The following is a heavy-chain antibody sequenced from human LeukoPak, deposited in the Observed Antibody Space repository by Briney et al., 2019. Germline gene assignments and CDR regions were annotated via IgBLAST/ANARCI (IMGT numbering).Heavy chain of an antibody. J-gene: IGHJ4*02. CDR3: ARTSIAAAGDFDFDY. D-gene: IGHD6-13*01. CDR2: ISSSSSYI. V-gene: IGHV3-21*01. Sequence: GGSLRLSCAASGFTFSSYSMNWVRQAPGKGLEWVSSISSSSSYIYYADSVKGRFTISRDNAKNSLYLQMNSLRAEDTAVYYCARTSIAAAGDFDFDYWGQGTLVTVSS. CDR1: GFTFSSYS.